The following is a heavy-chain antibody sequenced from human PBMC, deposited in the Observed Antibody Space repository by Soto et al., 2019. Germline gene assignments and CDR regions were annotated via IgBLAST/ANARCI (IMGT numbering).Heavy chain of an antibody. CDR3: ARVLAVAGTWWFDP. J-gene: IGHJ5*02. Sequence: PSETLSLTCTVSGGSISSYYWSWIRQPPGKGLEWIGYIYYSGSTNYNPSLKSRVTISVDTSKNQFSLKLSSVTAADTAVYYCARVLAVAGTWWFDPWGQGTLVTVS. CDR1: GGSISSYY. V-gene: IGHV4-59*01. D-gene: IGHD6-19*01. CDR2: IYYSGST.